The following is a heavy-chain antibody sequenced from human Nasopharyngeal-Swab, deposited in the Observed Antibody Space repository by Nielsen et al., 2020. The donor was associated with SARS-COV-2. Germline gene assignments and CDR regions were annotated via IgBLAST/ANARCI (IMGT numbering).Heavy chain of an antibody. CDR3: ASQYNSSSYYYFGMDV. CDR1: GFPFSTYD. D-gene: IGHD6-6*01. Sequence: GESLKISCTASGFPFSTYDKTWVRQAPGKGLEWVSSIGGRGGRAYYAESVRGRFTISRDNSKNMVFLQMNSLRAEDTAVYYCASQYNSSSYYYFGMDVWGPGTTVTVS. CDR2: IGGRGGRA. J-gene: IGHJ6*02. V-gene: IGHV3-23*01.